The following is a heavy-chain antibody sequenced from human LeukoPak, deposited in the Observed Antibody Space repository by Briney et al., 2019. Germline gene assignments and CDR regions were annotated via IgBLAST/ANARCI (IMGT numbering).Heavy chain of an antibody. J-gene: IGHJ4*02. CDR1: GFTFSSYA. CDR3: ARDRRTVVINY. CDR2: ISYDGSNK. V-gene: IGHV3-30-3*01. D-gene: IGHD4-23*01. Sequence: PGRSLRLSCAASGFTFSSYAMHCVRQAPGKGLEWVAVISYDGSNKYYADSVKGRFTISRDNSKNTLYLQMNSLRAEDTAVYYCARDRRTVVINYWGQGTLVTVSS.